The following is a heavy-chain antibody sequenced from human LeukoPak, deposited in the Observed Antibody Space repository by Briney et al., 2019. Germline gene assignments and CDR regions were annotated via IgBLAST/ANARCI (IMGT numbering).Heavy chain of an antibody. CDR2: ISYDGSNK. CDR1: GFTFSSYA. D-gene: IGHD4-17*01. J-gene: IGHJ6*03. V-gene: IGHV3-30*04. CDR3: ARDPATVTTVYYYYYMDV. Sequence: GGSLRLSCAASGFTFSSYAMHWVRQAPGKGLEWVAVISYDGSNKYYADSVKGRFTISRDNSKNTLYLQMNSLRAEDTALYYCARDPATVTTVYYYYYMDVWGKGTTVTVSS.